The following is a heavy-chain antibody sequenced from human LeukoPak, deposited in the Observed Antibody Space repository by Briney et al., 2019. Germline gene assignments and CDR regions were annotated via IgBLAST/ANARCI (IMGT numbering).Heavy chain of an antibody. J-gene: IGHJ4*02. V-gene: IGHV3-30-3*01. CDR2: VSFVGSNK. D-gene: IGHD6-19*01. CDR3: ARSHSGWFYNDF. Sequence: GGSLRLSCAASGFTFSSYALHWVRQAPGKGLEWVAVVSFVGSNKYYADPVKGRFTISRDNSNNTLYLEMNSLRVEDTAVYYCARSHSGWFYNDFWGQGTLVTVSS. CDR1: GFTFSSYA.